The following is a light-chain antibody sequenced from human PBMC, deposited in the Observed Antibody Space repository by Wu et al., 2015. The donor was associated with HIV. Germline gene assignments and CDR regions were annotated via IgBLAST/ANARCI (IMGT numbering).Light chain of an antibody. CDR3: QQYYDWPHS. V-gene: IGKV3-15*01. Sequence: EIILTQSPTTLSVSPGERATLSCRASQSISTNLAWLQQRPGQAPRLLIYGPSSRATGIPARFSGSGSGTEFTLTISSMQSEDFAVYYCQQYYDWPHSFGPGTKWIS. CDR1: QSISTN. J-gene: IGKJ3*01. CDR2: GPS.